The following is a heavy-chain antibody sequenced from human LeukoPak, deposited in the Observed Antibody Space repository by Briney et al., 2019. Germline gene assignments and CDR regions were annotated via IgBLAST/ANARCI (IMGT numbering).Heavy chain of an antibody. V-gene: IGHV3-23*01. D-gene: IGHD5-12*01. J-gene: IGHJ4*02. Sequence: GGSLRLSCAASGFTFSSYAMSWVRQAPGKGLEWVSAISGSGGSTYYADSVKGRFTISRDNSKNTLYLQMNSLRAEDTAVYYCAPRPWEVATIIIDFDYWGQGTLVTVSS. CDR1: GFTFSSYA. CDR2: ISGSGGST. CDR3: APRPWEVATIIIDFDY.